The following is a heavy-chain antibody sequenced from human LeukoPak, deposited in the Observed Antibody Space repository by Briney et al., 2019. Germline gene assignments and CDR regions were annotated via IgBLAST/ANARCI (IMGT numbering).Heavy chain of an antibody. V-gene: IGHV1-18*01. CDR1: GYTFTSYG. D-gene: IGHD1-26*01. Sequence: GASVKVSCKASGYTFTSYGISWVRQAPGQGLEWMGWISAYNGNTNYAQKLQGRVTMTTDTSTSTAYMELSRLRSEDTAVYYCATLRGSYRHDAFDIWGQGTMVTVSS. J-gene: IGHJ3*02. CDR3: ATLRGSYRHDAFDI. CDR2: ISAYNGNT.